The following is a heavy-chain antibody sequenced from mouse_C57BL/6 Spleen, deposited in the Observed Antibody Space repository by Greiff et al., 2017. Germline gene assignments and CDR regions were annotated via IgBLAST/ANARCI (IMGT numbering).Heavy chain of an antibody. J-gene: IGHJ3*01. Sequence: EVQLQESGPGLVKPSQSLSLTCSVTGYSITRGYYWNWIRQFPGNKLEWMGYISYDGSNNYNPSLKNRISITRDTSKNQFFLKLNSVTTEDTATYYCAREGDGAFAYWGQGTLVTVSA. CDR1: GYSITRGYY. CDR2: ISYDGSN. D-gene: IGHD2-3*01. CDR3: AREGDGAFAY. V-gene: IGHV3-6*01.